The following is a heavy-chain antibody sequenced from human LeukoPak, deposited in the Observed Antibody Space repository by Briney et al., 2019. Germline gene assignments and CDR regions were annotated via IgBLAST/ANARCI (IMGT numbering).Heavy chain of an antibody. D-gene: IGHD1-26*01. Sequence: PSETLSLTCTVSGGSISSYYWSWIRQPPGKGLEWVGYIYYSGSTNYNPSLKSRVTISVDTSKNQFSLKLSSVTAADTAVYYCAGGVGNWFDPWGQGTLVTVSS. CDR3: AGGVGNWFDP. CDR1: GGSISSYY. CDR2: IYYSGST. J-gene: IGHJ5*02. V-gene: IGHV4-59*01.